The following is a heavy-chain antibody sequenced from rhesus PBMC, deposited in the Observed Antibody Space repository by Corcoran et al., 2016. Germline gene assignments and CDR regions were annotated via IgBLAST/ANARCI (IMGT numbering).Heavy chain of an antibody. D-gene: IGHD3-9*01. CDR2: ISYDGSKK. Sequence: EVQLAESGGSLVQPGGSLRLSCAASGFTFSSYEMHWVRQAPGKGLDCVAVISYDGSKKSYADSVNDRFTISRDNSKNMLYVQRSNLKLEDTAVYYCARGQYEDDYGYYWVAFDFWGQGLRVTVSS. CDR1: GFTFSSYE. J-gene: IGHJ3*01. CDR3: ARGQYEDDYGYYWVAFDF. V-gene: IGHV3-54*02.